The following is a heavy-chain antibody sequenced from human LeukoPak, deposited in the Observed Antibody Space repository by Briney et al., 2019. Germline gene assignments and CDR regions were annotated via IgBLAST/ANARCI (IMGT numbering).Heavy chain of an antibody. D-gene: IGHD3-22*01. CDR1: GDSISSGDYY. V-gene: IGHV4-61*02. CDR3: ATATDYYDSSGYPRGINAFDI. J-gene: IGHJ3*02. Sequence: PSETLSLTCTVSGDSISSGDYYWSWIRQPAGKGLEWIGRISSSGSTNYNPSLKSRVTISVDTSKNQFSLKLSSVTAADTAVYYCATATDYYDSSGYPRGINAFDIWGQGTMVTVSS. CDR2: ISSSGST.